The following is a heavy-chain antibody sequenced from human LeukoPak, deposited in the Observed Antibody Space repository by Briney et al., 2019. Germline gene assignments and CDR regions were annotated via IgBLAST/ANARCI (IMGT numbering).Heavy chain of an antibody. V-gene: IGHV3-7*01. Sequence: GGSLRLSCAASGFTFSSYWMNWARQAPGKGLEWVASINHNGNVNYYVDSVKGRFTISRDNSKNTLYLQMNSLRAEDTAVYYCAKAQDGDYVDYWGQGTLVTVSS. CDR1: GFTFSSYW. CDR2: INHNGNVN. D-gene: IGHD4-17*01. J-gene: IGHJ4*02. CDR3: AKAQDGDYVDY.